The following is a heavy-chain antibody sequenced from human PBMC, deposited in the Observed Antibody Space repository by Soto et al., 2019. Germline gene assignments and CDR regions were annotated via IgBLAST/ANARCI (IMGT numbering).Heavy chain of an antibody. CDR1: GGTFSSYA. J-gene: IGHJ4*02. D-gene: IGHD2-2*02. CDR3: ARERRGYCSSTSCYRPFDY. Sequence: SVTVSFTASGGTFSSYAISLVRQAPGQGLEWMGGIIPIFGTANYAQKFQGRVTITADESTSTAYMELRSLRSDDTAVYYCARERRGYCSSTSCYRPFDYWGQGTLVNVSA. V-gene: IGHV1-69*01. CDR2: IIPIFGTA.